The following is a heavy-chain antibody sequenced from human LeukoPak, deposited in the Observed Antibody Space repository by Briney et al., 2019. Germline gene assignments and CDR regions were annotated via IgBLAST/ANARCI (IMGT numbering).Heavy chain of an antibody. CDR3: AREGWEELGHYFDY. J-gene: IGHJ4*02. D-gene: IGHD1-26*01. CDR2: ISWNSGSI. Sequence: GGSLRLSCAASGFTFDDYAMHWVRQAPGKGLEWVSGISWNSGSIGYADSVKGRFTISRDISQNTVYLEMNSLRAEDAAVYYCAREGWEELGHYFDYWGQGTGVTVSS. CDR1: GFTFDDYA. V-gene: IGHV3-9*01.